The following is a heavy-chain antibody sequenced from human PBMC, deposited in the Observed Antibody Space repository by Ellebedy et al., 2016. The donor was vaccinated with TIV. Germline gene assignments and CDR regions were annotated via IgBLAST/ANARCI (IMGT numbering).Heavy chain of an antibody. CDR2: ISGSGDSA. CDR3: AKSSRPTVTPDY. D-gene: IGHD4-17*01. CDR1: GFTFRSHT. J-gene: IGHJ4*02. V-gene: IGHV3-23*01. Sequence: PGGSLRLSCAASGFTFRSHTMTWVRQAPGKGLEWVSVISGSGDSAFYADSVKGRFTVSRDNSKNTLYLQMNSLRADDTAVYYFAKSSRPTVTPDYWGQGTLVTVSS.